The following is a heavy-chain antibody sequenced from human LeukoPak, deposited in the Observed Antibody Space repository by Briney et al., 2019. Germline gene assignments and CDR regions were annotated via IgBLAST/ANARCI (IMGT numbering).Heavy chain of an antibody. CDR3: ATRWENWFDP. V-gene: IGHV1-24*01. CDR2: FDPEDGET. CDR1: GYTLTELS. D-gene: IGHD1-26*01. J-gene: IGHJ5*02. Sequence: ASVKVSCKVSGYTLTELSMHWVRQAPGKGLEWMGGFDPEDGETIYAQKFQGRVTMTEGTSTDTAYMELSSLRSEDTAVYYCATRWENWFDPWGQGTLVTVSS.